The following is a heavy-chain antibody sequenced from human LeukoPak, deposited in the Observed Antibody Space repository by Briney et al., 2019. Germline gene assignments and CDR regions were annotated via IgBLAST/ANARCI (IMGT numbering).Heavy chain of an antibody. J-gene: IGHJ3*02. D-gene: IGHD5-12*01. CDR2: FDPEDGET. CDR1: GYTLTELS. V-gene: IGHV1-24*01. CDR3: ATLVVATIRRAFDI. Sequence: ASVKVSCKVSGYTLTELSMHWVRQAPGKGLEWMGGFDPEDGETIYAQKFQGRVTMTEDTSTDTAYMELSSLRSEDTAVYYCATLVVATIRRAFDIWGQGTMVTVSS.